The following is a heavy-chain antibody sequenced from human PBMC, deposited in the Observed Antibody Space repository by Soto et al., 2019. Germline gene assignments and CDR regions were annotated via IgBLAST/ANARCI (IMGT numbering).Heavy chain of an antibody. J-gene: IGHJ6*02. CDR2: IYTSGST. V-gene: IGHV4-4*07. CDR3: ARVRDYGRGYYYYGMDV. D-gene: IGHD4-17*01. Sequence: SETLSLTCTVSGGSISSYYWSCIRQPVGKGLECIGRIYTSGSTNYNPSLKSRVTMSVDTSKNQFSLKLSSLTAADTAVYYCARVRDYGRGYYYYGMDVWGQGTTVTVSS. CDR1: GGSISSYY.